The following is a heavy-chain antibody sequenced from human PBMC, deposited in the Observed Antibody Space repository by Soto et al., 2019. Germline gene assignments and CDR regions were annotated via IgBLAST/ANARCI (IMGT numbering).Heavy chain of an antibody. V-gene: IGHV4-39*01. D-gene: IGHD3-10*01. CDR3: ARLIYDYYGSGTRFPGGAFDI. Sequence: SETLSLTCTVSGGSISSSSYYWGWIRQPPGKGLEWIGSIYYSGSTYYNPSLKSRVTISVDTSKNQYTLKLSSVTAADTDVNYCARLIYDYYGSGTRFPGGAFDIWGQGTMVTVSS. CDR2: IYYSGST. J-gene: IGHJ3*02. CDR1: GGSISSSSYY.